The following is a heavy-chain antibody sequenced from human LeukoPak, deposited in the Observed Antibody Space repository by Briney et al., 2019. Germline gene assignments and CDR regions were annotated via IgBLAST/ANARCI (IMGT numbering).Heavy chain of an antibody. CDR1: GYTFSSYV. J-gene: IGHJ3*02. CDR3: ARMATVTFNAVDI. Sequence: GASVKVSCKASGYTFSSYVMHWVRQALGQRLEWMGWINAGNGNTNYSQKFQGRVSITRETSATTAYMELSSLRSEDTAVYYCARMATVTFNAVDIWGQGTMVTVSS. CDR2: INAGNGNT. D-gene: IGHD4-17*01. V-gene: IGHV1-3*01.